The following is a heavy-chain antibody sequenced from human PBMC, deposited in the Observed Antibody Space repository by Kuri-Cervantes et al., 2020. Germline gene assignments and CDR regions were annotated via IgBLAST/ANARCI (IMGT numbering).Heavy chain of an antibody. CDR1: GGSISNSSYY. V-gene: IGHV4-39*01. J-gene: IGHJ4*02. CDR2: IYYSGST. D-gene: IGHD6-19*01. Sequence: SETLSLTCTVSGGSISNSSYYWGWIRQPPGKGLEWIGSIYYSGSTYYNPSLKSRVTISVDTSKNQFSLKLSSVTAADTAVYYCARHSHRIAVAGTGFDYWGQGTLVTVSS. CDR3: ARHSHRIAVAGTGFDY.